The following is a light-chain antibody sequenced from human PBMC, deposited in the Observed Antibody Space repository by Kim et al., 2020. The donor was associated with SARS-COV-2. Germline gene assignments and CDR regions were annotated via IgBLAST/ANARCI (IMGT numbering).Light chain of an antibody. V-gene: IGKV1-39*01. J-gene: IGKJ2*01. CDR1: QIISIY. CDR3: QQSYSRT. CDR2: AAS. Sequence: SLSASLGVTATITCLASQIISIYLNWYQQNPGEAPKLLIYAASSLQSCVPSRFSGSGSGTDFTLTIISLQPEDFATYYCQQSYSRTFGQGTKL.